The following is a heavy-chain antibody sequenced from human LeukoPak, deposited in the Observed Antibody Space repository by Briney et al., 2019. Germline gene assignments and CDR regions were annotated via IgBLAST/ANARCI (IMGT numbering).Heavy chain of an antibody. CDR3: ARDLGYTGNYGAFDI. D-gene: IGHD1-26*01. CDR1: GGYISNYY. CDR2: IYFNGST. V-gene: IGHV4-59*01. Sequence: PSETLSLTCTVSGGYISNYYWSWIRQTPGKRLEWIGYIYFNGSTNYNPSLKSRVTISVDTSKNQFSLKLTSLTAADTAVYYCARDLGYTGNYGAFDIWGQGTVVTVS. J-gene: IGHJ3*02.